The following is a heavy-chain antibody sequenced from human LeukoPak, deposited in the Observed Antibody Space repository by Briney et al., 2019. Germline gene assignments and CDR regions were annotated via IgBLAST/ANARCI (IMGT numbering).Heavy chain of an antibody. CDR2: IWYDGSNK. CDR3: AGIYGPYCFDF. V-gene: IGHV3-33*01. D-gene: IGHD3-10*01. J-gene: IGHJ4*02. CDR1: GFTFSNYG. Sequence: PGGSLRLSCAASGFTFSNYGMHGVRQAPGKGLEWVAVIWYDGSNKYYADSVKGRFTISRDNSKNTLYLQMNSLRAEDTAVYYCAGIYGPYCFDFWGEGTLVTVSS.